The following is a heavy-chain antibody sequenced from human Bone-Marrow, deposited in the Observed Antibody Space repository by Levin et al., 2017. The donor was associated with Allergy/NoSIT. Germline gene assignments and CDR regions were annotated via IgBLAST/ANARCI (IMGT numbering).Heavy chain of an antibody. J-gene: IGHJ4*02. V-gene: IGHV4-30-4*01. CDR2: IYRSGGP. D-gene: IGHD2-15*01. CDR1: GASISSGDYY. CDR3: ARGLGYCSGGSCYAPDY. Sequence: MSSETLSLTCNVSGASISSGDYYWNWIRQPPGKGLEWIGCIYRSGGPYYNPSLKSRLTISVDTSKNQFSLKLSSVTAADTAVYFCARGLGYCSGGSCYAPDYWGQGTLVTVSS.